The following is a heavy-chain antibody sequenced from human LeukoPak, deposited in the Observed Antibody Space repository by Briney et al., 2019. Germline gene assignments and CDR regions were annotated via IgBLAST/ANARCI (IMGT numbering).Heavy chain of an antibody. CDR2: IYRRGST. CDR1: GGSISSSSYY. D-gene: IGHD4-17*01. J-gene: IGHJ5*02. V-gene: IGHV3-53*01. CDR3: ARVEVGVRDGDYVYWFDP. Sequence: ETLSLTCTVSGGSISSSSYYWGWIRQPPGKGLEWVSVIYRRGSTYYADSVKGRFTISRDNSKNTLYLQMNSLRVEDTAMYYCARVEVGVRDGDYVYWFDPWGQGTLVTVSS.